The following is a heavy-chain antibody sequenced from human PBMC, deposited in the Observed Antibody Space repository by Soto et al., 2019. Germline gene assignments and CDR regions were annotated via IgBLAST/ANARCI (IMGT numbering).Heavy chain of an antibody. CDR2: ISVSDAFI. V-gene: IGHV3-23*01. CDR1: GFNVGAFA. CDR3: TRETVAGITGLDY. J-gene: IGHJ4*02. D-gene: IGHD1-20*01. Sequence: GGSLRLSCAASGFNVGAFAVNWVRQAPGKGLEWVSGISVSDAFIYYADSVRGRFSISRDASENILYLQMNSLRVDDTALYYCTRETVAGITGLDYWGPGTPVTVSS.